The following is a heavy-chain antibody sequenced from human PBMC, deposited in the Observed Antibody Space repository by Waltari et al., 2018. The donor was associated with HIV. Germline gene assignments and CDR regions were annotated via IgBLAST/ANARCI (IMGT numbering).Heavy chain of an antibody. J-gene: IGHJ5*02. V-gene: IGHV4-59*01. Sequence: QVQLQESGPGLVKPSETLSLTCTVSGGSISSYYWSWIRQPPGKGLEWIGYIYYSGSTNYNPSLKSRVTISVDTSKNQFSLKLSSVTAADTAVYYCARERSIRAGWFDPWGQGTLVTVSS. CDR2: IYYSGST. D-gene: IGHD2-2*01. CDR3: ARERSIRAGWFDP. CDR1: GGSISSYY.